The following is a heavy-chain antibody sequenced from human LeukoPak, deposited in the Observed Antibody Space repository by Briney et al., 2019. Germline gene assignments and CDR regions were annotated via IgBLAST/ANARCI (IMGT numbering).Heavy chain of an antibody. Sequence: GGSLTLSCAASGCTFSSYSMNWVRQAPGKGLEWVSSISSSSSYIYYADSVKGRFTISRDNAKNSLYLQMNSLRAEDTAVYYCARAGTIFGVVITPVGFDYWGQGTLVTVSS. J-gene: IGHJ4*02. CDR3: ARAGTIFGVVITPVGFDY. D-gene: IGHD3-3*01. CDR1: GCTFSSYS. CDR2: ISSSSSYI. V-gene: IGHV3-21*01.